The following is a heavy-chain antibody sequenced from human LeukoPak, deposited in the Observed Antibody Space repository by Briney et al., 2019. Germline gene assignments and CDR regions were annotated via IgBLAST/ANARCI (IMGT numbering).Heavy chain of an antibody. CDR1: GGSFSGYY. V-gene: IGHV4-34*01. J-gene: IGHJ3*02. CDR3: ARWTYYDFWSGYLAFGI. CDR2: INHSGST. Sequence: PSETLSLTCAVYGGSFSGYYWSWIRQPPGKGLEWIGEINHSGSTNYNPSLKSRVTISVDTSKNQFSLKLSSVTAADTAVYYCARWTYYDFWSGYLAFGIWGQGTMVTVSS. D-gene: IGHD3-3*01.